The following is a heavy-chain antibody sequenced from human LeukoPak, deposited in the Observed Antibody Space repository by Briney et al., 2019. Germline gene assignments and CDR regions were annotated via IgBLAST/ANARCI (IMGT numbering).Heavy chain of an antibody. CDR2: IRQDGNEK. J-gene: IGHJ2*01. V-gene: IGHV3-7*01. Sequence: GGSLRLSCAGSGFIFNSHWMTWVRQAPGMGLEWVGNIRQDGNEKFYGESVRGRFTISRDNAKNSLYLQLNSLRAEDTAIYYCARVRTEWYIDLWGRGTLVTVS. CDR3: ARVRTEWYIDL. D-gene: IGHD2-8*02. CDR1: GFIFNSHW.